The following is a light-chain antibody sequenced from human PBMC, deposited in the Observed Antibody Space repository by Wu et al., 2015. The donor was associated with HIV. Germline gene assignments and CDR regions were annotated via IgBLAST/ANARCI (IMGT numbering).Light chain of an antibody. CDR2: GAS. V-gene: IGKV3-15*01. J-gene: IGKJ1*01. Sequence: MLMTQSPATLSVSPGERVTLSCRASKSVESDVVWYQQKPGQAPKVIIYGASTRATGIPDRFSGRGSGTEFTLTINSVQSEDFAVYICQQYNVWPAFGQGTKVEIK. CDR3: QQYNVWPA. CDR1: KSVESD.